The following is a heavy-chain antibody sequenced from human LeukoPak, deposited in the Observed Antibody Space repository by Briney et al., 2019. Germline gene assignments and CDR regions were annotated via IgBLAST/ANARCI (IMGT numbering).Heavy chain of an antibody. V-gene: IGHV1-2*06. CDR2: INPNSGGT. CDR1: GYTFTGYY. Sequence: ASVKVSCKASGYTFTGYYMHWVRQAPGQGVEWMGRINPNSGGTNYAQNFQGRLTMTRYTSSSTAYMELSRLRSDDTAVYYCARPYCGGDCNFDYWGQGTLVTVSS. CDR3: ARPYCGGDCNFDY. D-gene: IGHD2-21*02. J-gene: IGHJ4*02.